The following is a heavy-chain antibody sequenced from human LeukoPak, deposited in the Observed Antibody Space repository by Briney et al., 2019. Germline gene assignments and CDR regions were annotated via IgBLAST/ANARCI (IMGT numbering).Heavy chain of an antibody. CDR1: GGALSGYY. V-gene: IGHV4-34*01. J-gene: IGHJ5*02. D-gene: IGHD2-2*01. CDR2: INHSGST. Sequence: PSETLSLTCAVYGGALSGYYWSWIRQPPGKGLEWIGEINHSGSTNYNPSLKSRVTISVDTSKNQFSLKLSSVTAADTAVYYCARGGLTRYCSSTSFYRWFDLWGQGTLVTVSS. CDR3: ARGGLTRYCSSTSFYRWFDL.